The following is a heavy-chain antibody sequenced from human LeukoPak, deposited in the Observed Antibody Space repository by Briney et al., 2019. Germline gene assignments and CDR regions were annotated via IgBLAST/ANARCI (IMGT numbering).Heavy chain of an antibody. V-gene: IGHV4-31*03. J-gene: IGHJ5*02. Sequence: SETLSLTCTVSGGSISSGGCYWSWIRQHPGKGLEWIGYIYYSGSTYYNPSLKSRVTISVDTSKNQFSLKLSSVTAADTAVYYSAREVRRSLTGYYYGFDPWGQGTLVTVSS. CDR3: AREVRRSLTGYYYGFDP. CDR2: IYYSGST. D-gene: IGHD3-9*01. CDR1: GGSISSGGCY.